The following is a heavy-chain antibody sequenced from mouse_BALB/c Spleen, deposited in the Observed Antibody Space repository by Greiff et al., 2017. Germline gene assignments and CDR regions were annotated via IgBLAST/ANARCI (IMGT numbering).Heavy chain of an antibody. Sequence: VQLQQSGAELVKPGASVKLSCTASGFNIKDTYMHWVKQRPEQGLEWIGRTDPANGNTKYDPKFQGKATITADTSSNTAYLQLSSLTSEDTAVYYCARSTMITTPYAMDYWGQGTSVTVSS. CDR2: TDPANGNT. J-gene: IGHJ4*01. V-gene: IGHV14-3*02. CDR1: GFNIKDTY. D-gene: IGHD2-4*01. CDR3: ARSTMITTPYAMDY.